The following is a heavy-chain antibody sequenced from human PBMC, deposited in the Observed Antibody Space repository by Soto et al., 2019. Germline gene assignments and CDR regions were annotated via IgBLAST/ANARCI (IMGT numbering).Heavy chain of an antibody. CDR1: GFTFNSLP. CDR3: ARGTWGPQY. CDR2: ISPNGDDT. J-gene: IGHJ4*02. Sequence: GGSLRLSCAASGFTFNSLPMTWVRQAPGKGLEWVSTISPNGDDTHYADSLKGRFIVSRDNSKRTLYLQMNSLRAEDTAVYYCARGTWGPQYWGQGTLVTVSS. D-gene: IGHD7-27*01. V-gene: IGHV3-23*01.